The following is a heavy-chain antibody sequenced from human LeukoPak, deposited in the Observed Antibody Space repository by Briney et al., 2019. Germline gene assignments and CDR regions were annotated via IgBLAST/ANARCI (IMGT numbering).Heavy chain of an antibody. V-gene: IGHV3-23*01. CDR3: AKVRGWWELRHYIDY. CDR2: ISGSGGST. D-gene: IGHD2-15*01. CDR1: GFTFSSYA. J-gene: IGHJ4*02. Sequence: GGSLRLSCAASGFTFSSYAMSWVRQAPGKGLEWVSAISGSGGSTYYADSVKGRFTISRDNSKNTLYLQMNSLRAEDTAVYYCAKVRGWWELRHYIDYWGQGALVTVSS.